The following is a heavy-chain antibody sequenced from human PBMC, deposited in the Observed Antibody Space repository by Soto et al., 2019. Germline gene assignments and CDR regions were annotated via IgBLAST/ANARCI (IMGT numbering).Heavy chain of an antibody. CDR2: ISGSGGST. Sequence: GGSLRLSCAASGFTFSSYAMSWVRQAPGKGLEWVSAISGSGGSTYYADSVKGRFTISRDNSKNTLYLQMNSLRAEDTAVYYCAKSLIGTSDAFDIWGQGTMVTVSSGKSLRAEDTAVYYCARDGRGWFDPWGQGTLVTVSS. CDR3: AKSLIGTSDAFDIWGQGTMVTVSSGKSLRAEDTAVYYCARDGRGWFDP. V-gene: IGHV3-23*01. CDR1: GFTFSSYA. J-gene: IGHJ5*02. D-gene: IGHD3-10*01.